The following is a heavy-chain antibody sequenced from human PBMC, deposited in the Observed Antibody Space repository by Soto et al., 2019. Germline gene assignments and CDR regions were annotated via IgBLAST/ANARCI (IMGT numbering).Heavy chain of an antibody. Sequence: PSETLSLTCTVSGGSISSSSYYWGWIRQPPGKGLEWIGSIYYSGSTYYNPSLKSRVTISVDTSKNQFSLKLSSVTAADTAVCYCALGVVRGCFDYWGQGTLVTVSS. J-gene: IGHJ4*02. CDR2: IYYSGST. D-gene: IGHD3-10*01. CDR1: GGSISSSSYY. V-gene: IGHV4-39*01. CDR3: ALGVVRGCFDY.